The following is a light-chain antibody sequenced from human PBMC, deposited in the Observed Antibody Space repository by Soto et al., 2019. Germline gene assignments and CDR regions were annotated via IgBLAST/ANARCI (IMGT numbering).Light chain of an antibody. CDR1: SSDVGGYKY. CDR3: LSYTSTNTRV. CDR2: EVS. Sequence: QSVLTQPASVSGSPGQSITISCTGTSSDVGGYKYVSWYQHHPGKAPKLMIYEVSNRPSGVSNRFSGSKSGNTASLTISGPQAEDEADYYCLSYTSTNTRVFGGGTKLTVL. J-gene: IGLJ2*01. V-gene: IGLV2-14*01.